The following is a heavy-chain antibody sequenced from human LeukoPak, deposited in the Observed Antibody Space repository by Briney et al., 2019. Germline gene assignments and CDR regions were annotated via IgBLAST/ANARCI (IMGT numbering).Heavy chain of an antibody. CDR3: AGSGYGSGWCDY. J-gene: IGHJ4*02. Sequence: PGGSLRLSCAASGFTVTRNFMSWVRQAPGKGLDWVSVLYSGGGTYYADSVKGRFTISRDDSKNTLYLQMNSLRVDDTAVYYCAGSGYGSGWCDYWGQGTLVTVSS. D-gene: IGHD6-19*01. CDR1: GFTVTRNF. CDR2: LYSGGGT. V-gene: IGHV3-53*01.